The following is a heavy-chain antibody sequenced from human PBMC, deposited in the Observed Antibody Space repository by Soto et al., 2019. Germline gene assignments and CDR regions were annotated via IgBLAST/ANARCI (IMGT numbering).Heavy chain of an antibody. Sequence: QVQLVESGGGVVQPGRSLRLSCAASGFTFSSYAMHWVRQAPGKGLEWVAVISYDGSNKYYADSVKGRFTISRDNSKNTLYLQMNSLRAEDTAVYYCARDQGNYFDYLGQGTLVTVSS. V-gene: IGHV3-30-3*01. CDR3: ARDQGNYFDY. J-gene: IGHJ4*02. CDR2: ISYDGSNK. CDR1: GFTFSSYA.